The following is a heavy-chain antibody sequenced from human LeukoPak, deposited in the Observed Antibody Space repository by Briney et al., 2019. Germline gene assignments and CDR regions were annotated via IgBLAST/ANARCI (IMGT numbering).Heavy chain of an antibody. CDR2: ISAYNGVT. Sequence: ASVKVSCKASAYTFTSYGISWVRPAPGHGLEWMGWISAYNGVTNYAQNFQGRVTMTTDTPTSTAYMELRSLRSADTALCYCARQAACSSIRCPIDYWGQGDLVTVSA. CDR1: AYTFTSYG. D-gene: IGHD2-2*01. V-gene: IGHV1-18*01. J-gene: IGHJ4*02. CDR3: ARQAACSSIRCPIDY.